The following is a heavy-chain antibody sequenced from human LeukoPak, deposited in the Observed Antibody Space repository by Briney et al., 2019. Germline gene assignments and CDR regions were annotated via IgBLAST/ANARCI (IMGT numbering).Heavy chain of an antibody. J-gene: IGHJ1*01. D-gene: IGHD3-10*01. CDR3: ARVPYGSGSFYFQH. Sequence: GGSLRLSCAASGFTFSSYSMNWVRQAPGKGLEWVSSISSSSSYIYYADSVKGRFTISRDNAKNSLYLQMNSLRAEDTAVYYCARVPYGSGSFYFQHWGQGTVVTVSS. V-gene: IGHV3-21*01. CDR2: ISSSSSYI. CDR1: GFTFSSYS.